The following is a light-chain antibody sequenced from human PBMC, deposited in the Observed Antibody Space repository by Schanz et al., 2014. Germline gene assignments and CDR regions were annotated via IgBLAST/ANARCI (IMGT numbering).Light chain of an antibody. CDR2: LGS. Sequence: DIVMTQSPLSLPVPPGEPASISCRSSQSLLHSNGYNYLDWYLQKPGQSPQLLIYLGSSRASGVPDRFSGSGSGTDFTLKISRVEADDVGVYYCMQALRTPFTFGPGTTVDIK. CDR3: MQALRTPFT. J-gene: IGKJ3*01. CDR1: QSLLHSNGYNY. V-gene: IGKV2-28*01.